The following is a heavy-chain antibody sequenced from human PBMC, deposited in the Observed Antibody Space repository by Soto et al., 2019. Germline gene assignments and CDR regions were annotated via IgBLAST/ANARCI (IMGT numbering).Heavy chain of an antibody. CDR1: GYTFTSYD. CDR2: MNPNSGNT. J-gene: IGHJ4*02. Sequence: ASVKVSCKASGYTFTSYDINWVRQATGQGLEWMGWMNPNSGNTGYAQKFQGRVTMTRNTSISTAYMELSSLRSEDTAVYYCARSSYWQDIVEVPAATTFDYWGQGTLVTVSS. V-gene: IGHV1-8*01. CDR3: ARSSYWQDIVEVPAATTFDY. D-gene: IGHD2-2*01.